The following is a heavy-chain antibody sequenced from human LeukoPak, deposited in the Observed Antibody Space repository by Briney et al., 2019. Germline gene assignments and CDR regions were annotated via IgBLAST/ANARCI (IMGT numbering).Heavy chain of an antibody. V-gene: IGHV3-48*04. CDR3: ARALYCSSTSCPDDAFDI. Sequence: PGGSLRLSCAASGFTFSSYSMNWVRQAPGKGLEWVSYISSSSSTIYYADSVKGRFTISRDNAKNSLYLQMNSLRAEDTAVYYCARALYCSSTSCPDDAFDIWGQGTMVTVSS. J-gene: IGHJ3*02. D-gene: IGHD2-2*01. CDR1: GFTFSSYS. CDR2: ISSSSSTI.